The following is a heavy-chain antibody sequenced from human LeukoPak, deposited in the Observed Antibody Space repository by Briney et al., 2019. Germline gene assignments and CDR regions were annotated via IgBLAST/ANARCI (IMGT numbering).Heavy chain of an antibody. CDR1: GFTFSSYA. V-gene: IGHV3-23*01. J-gene: IGHJ6*02. CDR2: ISGSGGST. Sequence: PGGSLRLSCAASGFTFSSYAMSWVRQAPGKGLEWVSAISGSGGSTYYADSVKGRFTISRDNSKNTLYLQMNSLRAEDTAVYYCARGRSYYYAMDLWGQGTTVTVSS. CDR3: ARGRSYYYAMDL.